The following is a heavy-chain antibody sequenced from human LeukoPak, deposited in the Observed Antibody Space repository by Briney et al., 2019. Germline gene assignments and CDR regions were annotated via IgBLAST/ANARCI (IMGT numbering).Heavy chain of an antibody. Sequence: GGSLRLSCAASGFTFDDYDMHWVRQAPGKGLEWVSGINWNGGSTGYADSVKGRFTISRDNAKNSLYLQMNSLRAEDMALYYCAKGGSALRNRYFGLWGRGTLVTVSS. D-gene: IGHD3-16*01. CDR3: AKGGSALRNRYFGL. CDR2: INWNGGST. CDR1: GFTFDDYD. V-gene: IGHV3-20*04. J-gene: IGHJ2*01.